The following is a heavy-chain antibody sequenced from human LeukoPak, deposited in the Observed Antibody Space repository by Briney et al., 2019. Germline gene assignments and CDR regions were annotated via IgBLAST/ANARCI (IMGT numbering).Heavy chain of an antibody. V-gene: IGHV4-59*08. D-gene: IGHD4-23*01. CDR2: IYYSGST. Sequence: SETLSLTCTVSGGSISSYYWSWIRQPPGKGLEWIGYIYYSGSTNYNPSLKSRVTISVDTSKNQFSLRLSSVTAADTAVYYCVRVDNGGNYFDYWGQGTLVTVSS. CDR3: VRVDNGGNYFDY. J-gene: IGHJ4*02. CDR1: GGSISSYY.